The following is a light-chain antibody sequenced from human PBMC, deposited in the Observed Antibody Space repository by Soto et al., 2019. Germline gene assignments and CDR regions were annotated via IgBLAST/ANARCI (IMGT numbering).Light chain of an antibody. CDR2: DAS. Sequence: EIVLTQSPATLSLSPGERATLSCGASQRVSSSYLAWYQQRPGLAPRLLIYDASSRATGIPDRFSGSGSGTYFTLTISRLGPEDVGVYYCQQYGMSPWTFGQGTKVKI. CDR3: QQYGMSPWT. V-gene: IGKV3D-20*01. CDR1: QRVSSSY. J-gene: IGKJ1*01.